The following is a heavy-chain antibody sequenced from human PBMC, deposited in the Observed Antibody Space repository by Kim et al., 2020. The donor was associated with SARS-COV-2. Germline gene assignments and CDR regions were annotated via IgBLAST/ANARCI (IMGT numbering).Heavy chain of an antibody. CDR1: GGSISSGGYY. CDR3: ARKGTGYSSGWLDY. Sequence: SETLSLTCTVSGGSISSGGYYWSWIRQHPGKGLEWIGYIYYSGSTYYNPSLKSRVTISVDTSKNQFSLKLSSVTAADTAVYYCARKGTGYSSGWLDYWGQGTLVTVSS. J-gene: IGHJ4*02. V-gene: IGHV4-31*03. D-gene: IGHD6-19*01. CDR2: IYYSGST.